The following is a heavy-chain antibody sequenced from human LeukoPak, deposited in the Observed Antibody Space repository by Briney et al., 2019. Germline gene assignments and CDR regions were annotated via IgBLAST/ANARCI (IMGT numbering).Heavy chain of an antibody. V-gene: IGHV1-69*01. CDR1: GGTFSSYA. CDR3: ARGVTIFDYYYYMDV. D-gene: IGHD3-3*01. Sequence: ASVKVSCKASGGTFSSYAISWVRQAPGQGLEWMGGIIPIFGTANYAQKSQGRVTITADESTSTAYMELSSLRSEDTAVYYCARGVTIFDYYYYMDVWGKGTTVTVSS. J-gene: IGHJ6*03. CDR2: IIPIFGTA.